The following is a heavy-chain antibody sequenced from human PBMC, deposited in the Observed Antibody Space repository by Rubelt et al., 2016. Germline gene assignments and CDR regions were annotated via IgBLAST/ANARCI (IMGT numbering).Heavy chain of an antibody. V-gene: IGHV4-34*01. CDR3: AGGHGTAIDY. J-gene: IGHJ4*02. Sequence: QVQLQQWGSGLFNPSETLSLTCAVYGGSFSGYYWSWIRQPPGKGLEWLGEINHSGSTNYNPSLNNRVTISVDTSKNQFSLQLTSVTAADTAVYYCAGGHGTAIDYWDLGTLVTVSS. D-gene: IGHD1-1*01. CDR2: INHSGST. CDR1: GGSFSGYY.